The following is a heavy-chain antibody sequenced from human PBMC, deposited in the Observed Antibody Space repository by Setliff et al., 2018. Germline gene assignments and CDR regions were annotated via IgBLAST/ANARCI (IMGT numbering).Heavy chain of an antibody. CDR1: GFAFSTYG. J-gene: IGHJ4*02. CDR3: AKVKKQLIRGSGFDL. Sequence: GESLKISCVASGFAFSTYGMHWVRQAPGKGLEWVAFIRYDGSYKQYEDSVKGRFTISRDNSENTLDLQMNSLRVEDTALYYCAKVKKQLIRGSGFDLWGQGTLVTV. CDR2: IRYDGSYK. D-gene: IGHD1-1*01. V-gene: IGHV3-30*02.